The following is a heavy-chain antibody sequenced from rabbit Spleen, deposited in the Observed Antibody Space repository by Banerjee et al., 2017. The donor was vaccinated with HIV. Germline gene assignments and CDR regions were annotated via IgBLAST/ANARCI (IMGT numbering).Heavy chain of an antibody. CDR1: GVSFSSNYY. CDR2: IDAGSSGFT. V-gene: IGHV1S40*01. CDR3: ARDPSGGGGGVGL. J-gene: IGHJ4*01. Sequence: LVESGGDLVKPGASLTLTCTASGVSFSSNYYMCWVRQAPGKGLEWIACIDAGSSGFTYFATWAKGRFTCSKTSSTTVTLQMTSLTAADTATYFCARDPSGGGGGVGLWGPGTLVTVS. D-gene: IGHD4-1*01.